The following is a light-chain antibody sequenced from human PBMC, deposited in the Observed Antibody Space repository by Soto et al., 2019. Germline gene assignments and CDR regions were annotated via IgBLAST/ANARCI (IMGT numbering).Light chain of an antibody. CDR3: PSYDSSLSGLV. V-gene: IGLV1-40*01. Sequence: QSVLTQPPSVSGAPGPRVTISCTGSSSNIGAGYDVHWYQQLPGTAPKLHIYGNSNRPSGVPDRFSGSKSGTSASLAITGLQAEDEADYYCPSYDSSLSGLVFGTGTKLTVL. J-gene: IGLJ1*01. CDR1: SSNIGAGYD. CDR2: GNS.